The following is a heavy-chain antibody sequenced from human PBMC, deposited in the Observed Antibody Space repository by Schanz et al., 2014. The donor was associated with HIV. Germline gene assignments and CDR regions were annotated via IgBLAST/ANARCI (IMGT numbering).Heavy chain of an antibody. Sequence: QVQLVESGGGVVQPGRSLRLSCAASGFIFKNYGMHWVRQAPGKGLEWVAVISYDGSNKYYADSVKGRFTISRDNSKNTLYLQMNSLRAEDTAVYYCARSLSGDYVVSFDYWGQGTLVTVSS. CDR2: ISYDGSNK. J-gene: IGHJ4*02. V-gene: IGHV3-30*03. CDR1: GFIFKNYG. D-gene: IGHD4-17*01. CDR3: ARSLSGDYVVSFDY.